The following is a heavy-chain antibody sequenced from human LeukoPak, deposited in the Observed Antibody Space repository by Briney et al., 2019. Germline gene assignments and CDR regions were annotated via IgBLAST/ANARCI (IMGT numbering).Heavy chain of an antibody. Sequence: ASVKVSCKASGYTFTGYDINWVRQATRQGLEWMGWMNPNSGNTGYAKKFQGRVTMTRNTSISTAYMELSSLRSEDTAVYYCARGREQWLEDYWGQGTLVTVSS. CDR1: GYTFTGYD. J-gene: IGHJ4*02. CDR3: ARGREQWLEDY. V-gene: IGHV1-8*01. D-gene: IGHD6-19*01. CDR2: MNPNSGNT.